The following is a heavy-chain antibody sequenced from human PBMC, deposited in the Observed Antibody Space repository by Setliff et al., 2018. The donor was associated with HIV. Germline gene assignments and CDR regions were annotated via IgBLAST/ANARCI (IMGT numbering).Heavy chain of an antibody. D-gene: IGHD6-13*01. CDR3: ARAGTTMAATGYYFDH. CDR2: THYRSRWYS. V-gene: IGHV6-1*01. J-gene: IGHJ4*02. CDR1: GDNVSSDRTA. Sequence: ISGDNVSSDRTAWNWIRQSPSRGLEWLGRTHYRSRWYSDYATFVKSRITINPDTSKNQFSLQLNSVTPEDTAVYFCARAGTTMAATGYYFDHWGQGTLVTVSS.